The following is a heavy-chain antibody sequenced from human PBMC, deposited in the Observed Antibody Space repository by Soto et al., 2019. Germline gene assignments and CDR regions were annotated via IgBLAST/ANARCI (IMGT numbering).Heavy chain of an antibody. Sequence: ASVKVSCKASGYTFTSYHMHWVRQAPGQGLEWMGWVNPNSGGTNYAQKFLGRVTMTRDTSMSTAYMELSRLRYHDTAVYYCTRDRCSSTSCPYDWFDHWGQGTLVTVSS. V-gene: IGHV1-2*02. D-gene: IGHD2-2*01. CDR3: TRDRCSSTSCPYDWFDH. CDR2: VNPNSGGT. J-gene: IGHJ5*02. CDR1: GYTFTSYH.